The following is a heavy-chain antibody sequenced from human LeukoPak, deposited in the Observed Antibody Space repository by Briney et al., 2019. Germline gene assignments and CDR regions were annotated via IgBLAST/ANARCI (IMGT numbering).Heavy chain of an antibody. J-gene: IGHJ6*03. V-gene: IGHV3-30*01. D-gene: IGHD2-2*01. CDR3: ARDYCSSTSCSYYYYYMDV. CDR1: GFTFSSYA. CDR2: ISYDGSNK. Sequence: GGSLRLSCAASGFTFSSYAMHWVRQAPGKGLEWVAAISYDGSNKYYADSVKGRFTISRDNSKNTLYLQMNSLRAEDTAVYYCARDYCSSTSCSYYYYYMDVWGKGTTVTVSS.